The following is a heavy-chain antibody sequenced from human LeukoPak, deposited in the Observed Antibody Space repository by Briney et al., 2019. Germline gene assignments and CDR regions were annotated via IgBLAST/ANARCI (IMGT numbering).Heavy chain of an antibody. CDR1: GGSISSSSYY. CDR3: ARVVLYHKYYDSSGGPLA. CDR2: IYYSGST. J-gene: IGHJ5*02. V-gene: IGHV4-39*01. D-gene: IGHD3-22*01. Sequence: PSETLSLTCTVSGGSISSSSYYWGWIRQPPGKGLEWIGSIYYSGSTYYNPSLKSRVTISVDTSKNQFSLQLSSVTAADTAVYYCARVVLYHKYYDSSGGPLAWGQGTLVTVSS.